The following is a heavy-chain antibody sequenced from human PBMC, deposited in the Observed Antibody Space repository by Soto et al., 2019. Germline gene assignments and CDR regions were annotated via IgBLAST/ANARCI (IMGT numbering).Heavy chain of an antibody. D-gene: IGHD3-9*01. CDR1: GYIFTSHG. CDR3: AKGPLGDSLTGYYVPYAPFDY. V-gene: IGHV1-18*01. J-gene: IGHJ4*02. CDR2: ISTYNGNT. Sequence: GASVKVSCKASGYIFTSHGISWVRQAPGQGLEWMGRISTYNGNTKYAQKLQGRVTMTTDTSASIAYMELRSLRSDDTGIYYCAKGPLGDSLTGYYVPYAPFDYWGQGTLVTVSS.